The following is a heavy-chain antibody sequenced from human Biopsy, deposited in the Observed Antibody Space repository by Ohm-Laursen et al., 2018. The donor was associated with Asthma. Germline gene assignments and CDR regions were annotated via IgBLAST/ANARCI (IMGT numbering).Heavy chain of an antibody. CDR1: GFTFSDYY. D-gene: IGHD4-23*01. CDR3: ARAYGGSFFSGSFDI. Sequence: SLRLSCAATGFTFSDYYMTWIRQAPGKGLEWASISSSSSTNYADSVKGRFTISRDNAQNSLYLQMNSLRAEDTAVYYCARAYGGSFFSGSFDIWGQGTMVTVSS. CDR2: ISSSSST. V-gene: IGHV3-69-1*01. J-gene: IGHJ3*02.